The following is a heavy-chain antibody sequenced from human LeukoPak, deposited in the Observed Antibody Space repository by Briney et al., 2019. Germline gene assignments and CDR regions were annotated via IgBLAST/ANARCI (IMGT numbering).Heavy chain of an antibody. CDR3: ARDLRRDTSGWNSQAVLDY. Sequence: ASVKVSCKASGYTFTGYGISWVRQAPGQGLEWVGWISAYNGNTNYAQKLQGRVTMTTDTSTSTAYMELRSLRSDDTAVYYCARDLRRDTSGWNSQAVLDYWGQGTLVTVSS. J-gene: IGHJ4*02. CDR1: GYTFTGYG. V-gene: IGHV1-18*01. CDR2: ISAYNGNT. D-gene: IGHD6-19*01.